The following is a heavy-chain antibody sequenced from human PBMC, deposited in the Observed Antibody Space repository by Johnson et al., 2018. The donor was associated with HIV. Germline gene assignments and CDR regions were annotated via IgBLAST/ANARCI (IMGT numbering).Heavy chain of an antibody. D-gene: IGHD1-26*01. J-gene: IGHJ3*02. CDR2: ISGNSGST. Sequence: VQLVESGGGLVQPGGSLRLSCAASGFTFDDYAMHWVRQAPGKGLEWVSGISGNSGSTYYADSVKGRFTISRDNSKNTLYLQLNSLRAEDTAVYYCARAEVPYYDSDAFDIWGQGTMVTVSS. CDR1: GFTFDDYA. CDR3: ARAEVPYYDSDAFDI. V-gene: IGHV3-9*01.